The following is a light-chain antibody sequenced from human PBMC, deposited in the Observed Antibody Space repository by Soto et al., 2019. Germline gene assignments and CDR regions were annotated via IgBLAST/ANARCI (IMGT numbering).Light chain of an antibody. J-gene: IGLJ2*01. CDR2: YVD. CDR1: SRDVGAYDY. CDR3: CSYTSSSTLV. Sequence: QSALTQPASVSGSPGQSITISCTGTSRDVGAYDYVSWYLQYPDKAPQLLIYYVDHRPSGVSSRFSGSKSGNTASLTISGLQAEDEGDYYCCSYTSSSTLVFGGGTKLTVL. V-gene: IGLV2-14*03.